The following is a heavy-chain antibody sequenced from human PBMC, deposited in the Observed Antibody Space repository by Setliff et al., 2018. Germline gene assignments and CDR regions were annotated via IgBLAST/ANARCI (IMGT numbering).Heavy chain of an antibody. CDR3: AKVGKSGTWDQYFQY. CDR2: ITSSGTTT. J-gene: IGHJ1*01. D-gene: IGHD3-10*01. Sequence: GGSLRLSCAASGFTFSDYYMSWIRQAPGKGLEWVSYITSSGTTTFYTDSVKGRFAISRDNARNSLYLQMNSLRVEDTAVYYCAKVGKSGTWDQYFQYWGQGTLVTVSS. V-gene: IGHV3-11*01. CDR1: GFTFSDYY.